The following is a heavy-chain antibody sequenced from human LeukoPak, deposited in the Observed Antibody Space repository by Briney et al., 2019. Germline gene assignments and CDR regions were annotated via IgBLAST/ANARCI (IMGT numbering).Heavy chain of an antibody. CDR3: ASQRGHSYGAAER. CDR2: IASGGST. J-gene: IGHJ4*02. D-gene: IGHD5-18*01. CDR1: GFTFNSNA. Sequence: GGSLRLSCASSGFTFNSNAMSWVRQAPGKGLEWVSAIASGGSTYYADSVKGRFTISRDNSKNTLYLEMNSLRTEDTAIYFCASQRGHSYGAAERWVQGTLVTVPS. V-gene: IGHV3-23*01.